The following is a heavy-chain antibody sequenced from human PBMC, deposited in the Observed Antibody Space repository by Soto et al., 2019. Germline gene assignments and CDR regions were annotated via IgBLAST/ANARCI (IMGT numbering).Heavy chain of an antibody. CDR3: AKDFGSIAARPAAFDI. Sequence: ESLKISCAASGFTFSSYAMSWVRQAPGKGLEWVSAISGSGGSTYYADSVKGRFTISRDNSKNTLYLQMNSLRAEDTAVYYCAKDFGSIAARPAAFDIWGQGTMVTVSS. J-gene: IGHJ3*02. CDR2: ISGSGGST. V-gene: IGHV3-23*01. CDR1: GFTFSSYA. D-gene: IGHD6-6*01.